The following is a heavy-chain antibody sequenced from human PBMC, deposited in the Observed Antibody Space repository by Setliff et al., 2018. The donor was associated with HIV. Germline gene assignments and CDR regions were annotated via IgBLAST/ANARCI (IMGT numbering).Heavy chain of an antibody. CDR3: ARDVFAYYYGSGSYIDY. CDR2: INPNSGGT. CDR1: GYTFTGYY. V-gene: IGHV1-2*02. J-gene: IGHJ4*02. D-gene: IGHD3-10*01. Sequence: VASVKVSCKASGYTFTGYYMHWVRQAPGQGLEWMGWINPNSGGTNYAQKFQGRVTMTRDTSISTAYMELSRLRSDDTAVYYCARDVFAYYYGSGSYIDYWGQGTLVTVSS.